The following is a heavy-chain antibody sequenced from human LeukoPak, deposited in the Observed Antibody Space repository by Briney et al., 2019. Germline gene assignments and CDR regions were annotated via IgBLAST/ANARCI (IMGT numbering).Heavy chain of an antibody. D-gene: IGHD1-7*01. V-gene: IGHV3-11*01. CDR2: ISGSGTTI. J-gene: IGHJ3*02. Sequence: PGGSLRLSCAASGFTVSDYYMGWIRQPPGKGLEWLSYISGSGTTIYYADSVKGRFTISRDNAKNSLDLQMNSLRAEDTAVYYCGRDFGLTGTKRSFDIWGQGTMVTVSS. CDR3: GRDFGLTGTKRSFDI. CDR1: GFTVSDYY.